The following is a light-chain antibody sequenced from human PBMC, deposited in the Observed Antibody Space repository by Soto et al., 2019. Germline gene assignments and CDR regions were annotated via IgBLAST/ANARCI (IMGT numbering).Light chain of an antibody. J-gene: IGLJ2*01. CDR3: AAWDDSLNGPV. Sequence: QSVLTQPPSVSEAPRQRVTISCSGSSSNIGNNAVNWYQQLPGKAPKLLIYYDDLLPSGVSDRFSGSKSGTSGSLAISGLQSEDEAGYYCAAWDDSLNGPVFGGGTQLTVL. V-gene: IGLV1-36*01. CDR2: YDD. CDR1: SSNIGNNA.